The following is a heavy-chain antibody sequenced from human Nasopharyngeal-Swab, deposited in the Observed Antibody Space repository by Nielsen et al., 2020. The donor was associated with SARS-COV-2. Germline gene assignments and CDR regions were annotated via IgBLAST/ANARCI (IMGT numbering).Heavy chain of an antibody. Sequence: SETLSLTCTVPGGFISSSSYYWGWIRQPPGKGLEWIGSIYYSGSTYYNPSLKSRVTISVDTSKNQFSLKLSSVTAADTAVYYCARHVEQQLVRGSDAFDIWGQGTMVTVSS. D-gene: IGHD6-13*01. CDR1: GGFISSSSYY. V-gene: IGHV4-39*01. CDR3: ARHVEQQLVRGSDAFDI. CDR2: IYYSGST. J-gene: IGHJ3*02.